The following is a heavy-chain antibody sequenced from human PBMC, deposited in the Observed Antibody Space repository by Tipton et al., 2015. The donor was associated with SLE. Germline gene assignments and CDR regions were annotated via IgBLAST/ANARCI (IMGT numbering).Heavy chain of an antibody. V-gene: IGHV4-34*01. D-gene: IGHD7-27*01. CDR3: ARGGPGDPYAFDI. CDR2: IYYSGST. CDR1: GGSFSGYY. Sequence: TLSLTCAVYGGSFSGYYWGWIRQPPGKGLEWIGSIYYSGSTYYNPSLKSRVTISVDTSKNQFSLKLSSVTAADTAVYYCARGGPGDPYAFDIWGQGTMVTVSS. J-gene: IGHJ3*02.